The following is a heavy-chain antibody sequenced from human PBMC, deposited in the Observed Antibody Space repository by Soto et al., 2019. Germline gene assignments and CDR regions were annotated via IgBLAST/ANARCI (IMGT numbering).Heavy chain of an antibody. D-gene: IGHD6-13*01. Sequence: SETLSLTCTVSGGSISSSSYYWGWIRQPPGKGLEWIGRIYYSGRTYSNPSLKSRFTLSVDTSKNQFSVKLSSVTAADTAVYYCARHGPLGSGIAAAGSQSYYYYYGMDVWGQGTTVTVSS. V-gene: IGHV4-39*01. J-gene: IGHJ6*02. CDR3: ARHGPLGSGIAAAGSQSYYYYYGMDV. CDR2: IYYSGRT. CDR1: GGSISSSSYY.